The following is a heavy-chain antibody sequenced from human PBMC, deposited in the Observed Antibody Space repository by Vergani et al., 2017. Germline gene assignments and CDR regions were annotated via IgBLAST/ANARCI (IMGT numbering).Heavy chain of an antibody. CDR3: ARGGYSSSWTFDY. D-gene: IGHD6-13*01. Sequence: QGQLAQSGAEVKKPGSSVTVSCKASGGTFSSNSISWVRQAPGQGLEWMGRIIPIFGTTSYAQKFQGRVTILADESTSTAYMELSRLRTEDTAVYYCARGGYSSSWTFDYWGQGTLVSVSS. CDR2: IIPIFGTT. V-gene: IGHV1-69*13. CDR1: GGTFSSNS. J-gene: IGHJ4*02.